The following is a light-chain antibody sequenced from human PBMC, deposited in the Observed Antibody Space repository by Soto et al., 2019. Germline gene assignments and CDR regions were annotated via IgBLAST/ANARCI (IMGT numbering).Light chain of an antibody. J-gene: IGKJ1*01. CDR1: QTVTSGY. Sequence: EIVLTQSPDTVSLSPGERATLSCRASQTVTSGYLAWYQQKPGQAPRLLIYGASTRATGVPARFSGSGSGTEFTLTINSLQSEDFALYYCQEYDNWPLWTFGQGTKVDIK. CDR3: QEYDNWPLWT. V-gene: IGKV3-15*01. CDR2: GAS.